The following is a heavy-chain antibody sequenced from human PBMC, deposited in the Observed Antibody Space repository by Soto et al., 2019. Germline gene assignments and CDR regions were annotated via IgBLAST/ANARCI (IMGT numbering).Heavy chain of an antibody. J-gene: IGHJ6*02. CDR2: IIPILGIA. D-gene: IGHD3-16*01. Sequence: QVQLVQSGAEVKKPGSSVKVSCKASGGTFSSYTISWVRQAPGQGLEWMGRIIPILGIANYAQKFQGRVTITADKATSTAYMELSSLRSEDTAVYYCARRLGGSYGMDVWGQGTTVTVSS. CDR1: GGTFSSYT. CDR3: ARRLGGSYGMDV. V-gene: IGHV1-69*02.